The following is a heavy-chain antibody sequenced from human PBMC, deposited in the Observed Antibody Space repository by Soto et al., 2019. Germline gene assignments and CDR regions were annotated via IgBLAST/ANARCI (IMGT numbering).Heavy chain of an antibody. Sequence: EVQLVESGGGLVQPGGSLRLSCAASGFTFTSYYMSWVRQAQGKGLEWVANVNEDGSEGYYVDSVKGRFTVSRDNAKNSLYLQMNSLRAEDTAVYYCAKWGGDGSDCWGQGTLVTFSS. CDR3: AKWGGDGSDC. CDR2: VNEDGSEG. CDR1: GFTFTSYY. V-gene: IGHV3-7*01. J-gene: IGHJ4*02. D-gene: IGHD3-16*01.